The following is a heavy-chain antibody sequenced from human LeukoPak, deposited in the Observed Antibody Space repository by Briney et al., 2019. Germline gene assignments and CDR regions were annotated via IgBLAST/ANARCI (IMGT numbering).Heavy chain of an antibody. J-gene: IGHJ6*02. V-gene: IGHV4-59*08. D-gene: IGHD3-22*01. CDR3: ARHASDSSGFYNYYGMDV. CDR1: GGTISSYY. CDR2: IYYSGST. Sequence: SGTLSLTCTVSGGTISSYYWNWIRLPPGKGLEWIGYIYYSGSTNYNPSLKSRVTISVDTSKNQFSLKLSSVTAADTAVYYCARHASDSSGFYNYYGMDVWGQGTTVTVSS.